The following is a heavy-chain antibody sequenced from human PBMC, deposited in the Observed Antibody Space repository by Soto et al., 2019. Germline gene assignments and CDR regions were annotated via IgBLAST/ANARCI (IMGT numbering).Heavy chain of an antibody. CDR3: ARGNSGYDSCNDY. J-gene: IGHJ4*02. Sequence: GGSLRLSCAASGFTFRIYGMHWVRQAPGKGLERVAIIWYDGSNQYYADSVKGRFTISRDNSKNTLYLEMNSLRVEDTAIYYCARGNSGYDSCNDYWGQGTPVTVSA. CDR2: IWYDGSNQ. V-gene: IGHV3-33*01. D-gene: IGHD5-12*01. CDR1: GFTFRIYG.